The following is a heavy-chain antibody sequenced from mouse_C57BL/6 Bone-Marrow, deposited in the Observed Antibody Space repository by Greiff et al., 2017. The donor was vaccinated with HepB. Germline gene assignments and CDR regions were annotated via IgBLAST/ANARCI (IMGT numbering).Heavy chain of an antibody. Sequence: QVQLQQPGAELVKPGASVKVSCKASGYTFTSYWMHWVKQRPGQGLEWIGRIHPSDSDTNYNQKFKGKATLTVDKSSSTAYMQLSSLTSEDSAVYYCATDYDGPQYYAMDYWGQGTSVTVSS. J-gene: IGHJ4*01. V-gene: IGHV1-74*01. CDR2: IHPSDSDT. CDR3: ATDYDGPQYYAMDY. CDR1: GYTFTSYW. D-gene: IGHD2-4*01.